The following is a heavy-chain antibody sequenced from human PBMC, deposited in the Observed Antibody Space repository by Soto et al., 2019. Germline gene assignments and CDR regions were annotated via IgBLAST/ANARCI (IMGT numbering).Heavy chain of an antibody. CDR3: ARGVGGLGRITMVRASLAEYYYMDV. D-gene: IGHD3-10*01. V-gene: IGHV4-30-2*01. J-gene: IGHJ6*03. CDR2: INHSGST. Sequence: SETLSLTCAVSGGSISSGGYSWSWIRQPPGKGLEWIGEINHSGSTNYNPSLKSRVTISVDTSKNQFSLKLSSVTAADTAVYYCARGVGGLGRITMVRASLAEYYYMDVWGKGTTVTVSS. CDR1: GGSISSGGYS.